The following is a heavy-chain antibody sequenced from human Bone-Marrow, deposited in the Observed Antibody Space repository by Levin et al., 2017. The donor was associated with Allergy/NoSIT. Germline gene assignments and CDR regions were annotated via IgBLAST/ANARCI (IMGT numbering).Heavy chain of an antibody. J-gene: IGHJ4*02. Sequence: GGSLRLSCAASGFTFSSYAMHWVRQAPGKGLEWVAVIWYDGSNEYYADSVKGRFTISRDNSKNTLFLQMNSLRAEDTAVYYCAHLTTATSSDYWGRGTLVTVSS. V-gene: IGHV3-33*01. CDR3: AHLTTATSSDY. D-gene: IGHD4-17*01. CDR2: IWYDGSNE. CDR1: GFTFSSYA.